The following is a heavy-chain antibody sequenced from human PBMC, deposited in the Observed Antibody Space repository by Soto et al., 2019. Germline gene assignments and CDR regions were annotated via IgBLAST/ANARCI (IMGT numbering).Heavy chain of an antibody. CDR3: ARERKNRGPFGVVNYYMDV. CDR1: GFTFSSYW. J-gene: IGHJ6*03. D-gene: IGHD3-3*01. CDR2: IKQDGNER. V-gene: IGHV3-7*01. Sequence: EVQLVESGGGLVQPGGSLRLSCAASGFTFSSYWMTWVRQAPGEGLEWVANIKQDGNERYFVDSVEGRFTISRDNAKNSLFLQMNSLRAEDTAVYYCARERKNRGPFGVVNYYMDVWGIGTTVTVSS.